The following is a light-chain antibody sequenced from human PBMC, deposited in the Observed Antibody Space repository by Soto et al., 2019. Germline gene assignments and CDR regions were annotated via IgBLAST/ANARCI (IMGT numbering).Light chain of an antibody. J-gene: IGLJ2*01. V-gene: IGLV1-44*01. CDR2: SNN. CDR3: VAWDDSLNGYVV. Sequence: SVLTQPPSASGTPGQRVTISCSRSSSNIGSNTVNWYQQLPGTAPKLVIYSNNQRPSGVPDRFSGSKSGTSASLAISGLQSEDEADYYCVAWDDSLNGYVVFGGGTKVTVL. CDR1: SSNIGSNT.